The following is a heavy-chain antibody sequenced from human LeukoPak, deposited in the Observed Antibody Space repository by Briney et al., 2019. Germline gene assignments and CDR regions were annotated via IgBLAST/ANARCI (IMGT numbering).Heavy chain of an antibody. CDR2: IRYDGSNK. V-gene: IGHV3-30*02. J-gene: IGHJ6*03. Sequence: PGGSLRLSCAASGFTFSSYGMHWVRQAPGKGLEWVAFIRYDGSNKYYADSVKGRFTISRDNSKNTLYLQMNSLRAEDTAVYYCATSNDFWSGYSNYYYYYIDVWGKGTTVTVSS. D-gene: IGHD3-3*01. CDR1: GFTFSSYG. CDR3: ATSNDFWSGYSNYYYYYIDV.